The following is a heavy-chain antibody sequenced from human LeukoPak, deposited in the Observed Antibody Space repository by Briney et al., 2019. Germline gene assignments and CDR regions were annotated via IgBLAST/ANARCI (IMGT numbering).Heavy chain of an antibody. D-gene: IGHD3-10*01. J-gene: IGHJ4*02. CDR3: ARDLHSGTFDY. Sequence: SETLSLTCTVSGFSMSSSSYYWGWIRQPPGKGLEWIGSIYYSGSTYYNPSLKSRVTISVDTSKNQFSLKLSSVTAADTAVYYCARDLHSGTFDYWGQGTLVSVSS. CDR1: GFSMSSSSYY. V-gene: IGHV4-39*02. CDR2: IYYSGST.